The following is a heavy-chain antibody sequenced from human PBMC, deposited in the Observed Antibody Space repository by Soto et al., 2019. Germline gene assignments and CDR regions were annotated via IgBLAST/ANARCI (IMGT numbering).Heavy chain of an antibody. D-gene: IGHD3-22*01. Sequence: GGSLRLSCAASGFTFSSYAMSWVRQAPGKGLEWVSAISGSGGSTYYADSVKGRFTISRDNSKNTLYLQMNSLRAEDTAVYYCAKHRYDSSGYPAFDYWGQGTLVTVSS. CDR1: GFTFSSYA. J-gene: IGHJ4*02. V-gene: IGHV3-23*01. CDR2: ISGSGGST. CDR3: AKHRYDSSGYPAFDY.